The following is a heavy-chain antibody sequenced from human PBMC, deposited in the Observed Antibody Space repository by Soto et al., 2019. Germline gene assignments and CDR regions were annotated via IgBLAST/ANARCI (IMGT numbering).Heavy chain of an antibody. J-gene: IGHJ1*01. CDR3: AQAPQSSGFQY. V-gene: IGHV3-30*18. D-gene: IGHD3-22*01. CDR1: GFIFSNNG. CDR2: VSYDGTIT. Sequence: HPGGSLRLSCAASGFIFSNNGMHWVRQAPGKGLEWVAVVSYDGTITYYGDAVKGRFTISRDNSKNTLFLQMNSLRADDTAVYYCAQAPQSSGFQYWGHGTLVTVSS.